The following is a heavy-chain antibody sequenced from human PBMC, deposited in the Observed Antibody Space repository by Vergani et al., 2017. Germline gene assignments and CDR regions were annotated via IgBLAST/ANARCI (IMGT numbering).Heavy chain of an antibody. CDR2: IDHTGRP. Sequence: QVQLQQWGGGLLKPSETLSLTCVVNGGSFTSYHWTWIRQSPGEGLEWVGDIDHTGRPDYNPSLKSRLTMSVDKSRNQFSLTLNAVTATDPAIYFCARVDTETNGHLYYYYYIDVWGQGTAVTVS. CDR1: GGSFTSYH. V-gene: IGHV4-34*01. CDR3: ARVDTETNGHLYYYYYIDV. J-gene: IGHJ6*03. D-gene: IGHD5-18*01.